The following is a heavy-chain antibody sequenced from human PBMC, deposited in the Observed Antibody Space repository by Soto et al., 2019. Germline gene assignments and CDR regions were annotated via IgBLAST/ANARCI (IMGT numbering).Heavy chain of an antibody. CDR3: ALAPTEKQWAEYFQP. D-gene: IGHD6-19*01. CDR2: IYSGGST. V-gene: IGHV3-66*01. J-gene: IGHJ1*01. CDR1: GFTVSTNY. Sequence: EVQLVESGGGLVQPGGSLRLSCSASGFTVSTNYMTWVRQAPGKGLEWVSTIYSGGSTYYADSVKGRFTISRDNSENTLDLQMNSLRDEDTAVYYCALAPTEKQWAEYFQPWGQGTLVTVSP.